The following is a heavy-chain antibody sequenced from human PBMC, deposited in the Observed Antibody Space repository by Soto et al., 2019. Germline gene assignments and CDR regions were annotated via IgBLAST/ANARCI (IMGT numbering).Heavy chain of an antibody. Sequence: QVQLVQSGAEVKKPGASVKVSCKASGYTFTSYDINWVRQATGQGLEWTGWMNPNSGNTGYAQMFQGRVTMTRNTSIRTAYMELSSLRSEDTAVYYCARGELLWFGELLRWGQGTLVTVSS. CDR1: GYTFTSYD. J-gene: IGHJ4*02. V-gene: IGHV1-8*01. CDR2: MNPNSGNT. CDR3: ARGELLWFGELLR. D-gene: IGHD3-10*01.